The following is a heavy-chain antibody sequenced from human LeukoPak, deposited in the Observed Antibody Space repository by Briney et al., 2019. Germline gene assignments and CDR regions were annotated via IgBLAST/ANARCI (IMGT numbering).Heavy chain of an antibody. V-gene: IGHV4-38-2*02. J-gene: IGHJ6*03. Sequence: SETLSLTCNVSGYSISSGYYWGWIRQPPGKGLECIGSIYHSGSTYYNPSLKSRVTISVDTSKNQFSLKLSSVTAADTAVYYCARVDGDYQDYYMDVWGKGTTVTVSS. CDR1: GYSISSGYY. D-gene: IGHD4-17*01. CDR2: IYHSGST. CDR3: ARVDGDYQDYYMDV.